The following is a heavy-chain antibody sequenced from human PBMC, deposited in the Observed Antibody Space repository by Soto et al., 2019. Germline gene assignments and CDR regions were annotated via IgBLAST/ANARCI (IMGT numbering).Heavy chain of an antibody. D-gene: IGHD6-6*01. J-gene: IGHJ5*02. CDR2: INPNSGGT. CDR1: GYTFTGYY. V-gene: IGHV1-2*02. CDR3: ARDQSIAAGWFDP. Sequence: ASVKVSCKASGYTFTGYYMHWVRQAPGQGLEWMGWINPNSGGTNYAQKFQGRVTMTRETSISTAYMELSRLRSDDTAVYYCARDQSIAAGWFDPWGQRTLVTVAS.